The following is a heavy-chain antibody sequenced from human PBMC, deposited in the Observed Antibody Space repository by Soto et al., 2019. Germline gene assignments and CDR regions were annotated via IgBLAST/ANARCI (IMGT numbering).Heavy chain of an antibody. CDR3: ARGGPLITFDP. V-gene: IGHV3-7*03. J-gene: IGHJ5*02. Sequence: GWSLRLSCAASGFTFSSYWMSWVRQAPGKGLEWVANIKQDGSEKYYVDSVKGRFTISRDNAKNSLYLQMNSLRAEDTAVYYCARGGPLITFDPWGQGTLVTVSS. D-gene: IGHD1-20*01. CDR2: IKQDGSEK. CDR1: GFTFSSYW.